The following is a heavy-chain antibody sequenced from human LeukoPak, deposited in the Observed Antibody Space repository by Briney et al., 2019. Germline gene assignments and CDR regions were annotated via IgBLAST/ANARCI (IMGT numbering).Heavy chain of an antibody. J-gene: IGHJ4*02. V-gene: IGHV3-7*01. D-gene: IGHD3-16*01. CDR2: IKQDGSEK. Sequence: GGSLRLSCAASGFTFSNYWMSWVRQAPGKGLEWVANIKQDGSEKYYVDSVKGRFTISRDSARTSLFLQMNNLRVEDTAVYYCARGIMDYSTSSHGYWGQGILVTVSS. CDR1: GFTFSNYW. CDR3: ARGIMDYSTSSHGY.